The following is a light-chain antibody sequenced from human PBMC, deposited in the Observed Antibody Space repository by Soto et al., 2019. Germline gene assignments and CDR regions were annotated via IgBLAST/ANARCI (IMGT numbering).Light chain of an antibody. CDR3: ETRDSDTRV. J-gene: IGLJ2*01. CDR1: SGHGRYI. CDR2: LEGSGSY. Sequence: QSVLTQSSSASASLGSSVKLTCTLSSGHGRYIIAWHQQQPGTAPRFLMKLEGSGSYNKGSGVPDLCSGSSSGADRYLTIFILRSGDEADYYCETRDSDTRVFGGGTKLTVL. V-gene: IGLV4-60*03.